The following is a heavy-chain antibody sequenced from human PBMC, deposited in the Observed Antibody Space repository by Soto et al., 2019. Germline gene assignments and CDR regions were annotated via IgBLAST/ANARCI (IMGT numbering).Heavy chain of an antibody. CDR2: IYWDDDK. CDR1: GFSLTTSGVG. V-gene: IGHV2-5*02. CDR3: AYRVLRTVFGMVTTTAIYFDF. D-gene: IGHD3-3*01. J-gene: IGHJ4*02. Sequence: QITLNESGPTQVKPRQTLTLTCTFSGFSLTTSGVGVGWIRQSPGKAPEWLALIYWDDDKRYSPSLKSRLTFTKHTSKNQVVLTMADLDPADTATYYCAYRVLRTVFGMVTTTAIYFDFWGQGTPVAVSS.